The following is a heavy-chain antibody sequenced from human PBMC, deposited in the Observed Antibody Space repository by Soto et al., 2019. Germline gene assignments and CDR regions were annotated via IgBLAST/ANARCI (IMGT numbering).Heavy chain of an antibody. D-gene: IGHD6-13*01. CDR3: AKDLQQLVHTPYYYYYGMDV. CDR2: ISGSGGST. CDR1: GFTFSSYA. V-gene: IGHV3-23*01. Sequence: HPGGSLRLSCAASGFTFSSYAMSWVRQAPGKGLEWVSAISGSGGSTYYADSVKGRFAISRDNSKNTLYLQMNSLRAEDTAVYYCAKDLQQLVHTPYYYYYGMDVWGQGTTVTVSS. J-gene: IGHJ6*02.